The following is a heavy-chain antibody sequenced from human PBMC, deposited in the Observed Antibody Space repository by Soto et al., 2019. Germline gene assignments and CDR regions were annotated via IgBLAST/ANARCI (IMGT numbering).Heavy chain of an antibody. CDR3: ARDRPSDWNHYLQQED. CDR2: FVSIFATT. CDR1: GSTFSRSA. J-gene: IGHJ4*02. D-gene: IGHD1-1*01. Sequence: SVKVSCKASGSTFSRSAIIWVRQAPGPRLEWMGGFVSIFATTDYAQKFQGRLTITADESTSTVYMELRSLTSDDTAIYYCARDRPSDWNHYLQQEDWGPGTLVTVSS. V-gene: IGHV1-69*13.